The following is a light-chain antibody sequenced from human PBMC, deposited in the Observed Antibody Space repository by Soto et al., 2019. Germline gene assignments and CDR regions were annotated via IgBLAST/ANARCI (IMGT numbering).Light chain of an antibody. CDR3: QESYTSPAVS. Sequence: DIQMTQSPSSLSASVGDRVTITCRASQTISTYLNWYQQKPGKAPRLLIYDASSLLSGVPSRFSGSVSGTDFTLTISRLQAEDFATYFCQESYTSPAVSFGGGTKVEIK. V-gene: IGKV1-39*01. J-gene: IGKJ4*01. CDR2: DAS. CDR1: QTISTY.